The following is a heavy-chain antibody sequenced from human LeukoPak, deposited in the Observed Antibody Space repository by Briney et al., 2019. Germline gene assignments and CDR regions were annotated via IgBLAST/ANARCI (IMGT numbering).Heavy chain of an antibody. CDR2: INPNRGRT. V-gene: IGHV1-2*06. CDR1: GYTFTGYY. J-gene: IGHJ3*02. D-gene: IGHD1-26*01. CDR3: ARDRSWRSGSYGVDAAFDI. Sequence: ASVKVSCKAYGYTFTGYYMHWVRQAPGQGLEWMGRINPNRGRTNYAKKFQGRVTMTRDTSIRPAYMELSRLESDDTAVYYCARDRSWRSGSYGVDAAFDIWGQGTMVTVSS.